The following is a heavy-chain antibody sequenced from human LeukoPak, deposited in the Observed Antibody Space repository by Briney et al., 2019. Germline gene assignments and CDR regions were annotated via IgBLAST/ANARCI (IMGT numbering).Heavy chain of an antibody. CDR1: GGTFSSYA. CDR2: MNPNSGNT. Sequence: ASVKVSCKASGGTFSSYAINWVRQATGQGLEWMGWMNPNSGNTGYAQKFQGRVTMTRNTSISTAYVELSSLRSEDTAVYYCARTPYCSGGSCRRYYFDYWGQGTLVTVSS. CDR3: ARTPYCSGGSCRRYYFDY. D-gene: IGHD2-15*01. J-gene: IGHJ4*02. V-gene: IGHV1-8*02.